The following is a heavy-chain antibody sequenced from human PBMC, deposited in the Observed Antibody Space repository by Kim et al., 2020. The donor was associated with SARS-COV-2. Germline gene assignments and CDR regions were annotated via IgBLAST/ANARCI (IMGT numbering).Heavy chain of an antibody. Sequence: ASVKVSCKASGYTFTSYAMHWVRQAPGQRLEWMGWINAGNGNTKYSQKFQGRVTITRDTSASTAYMELSSLRSEDTAVYYCAREYYYDSSGYSQYFDYWGQGTLVTVSS. J-gene: IGHJ4*02. CDR1: GYTFTSYA. CDR3: AREYYYDSSGYSQYFDY. V-gene: IGHV1-3*01. CDR2: INAGNGNT. D-gene: IGHD3-22*01.